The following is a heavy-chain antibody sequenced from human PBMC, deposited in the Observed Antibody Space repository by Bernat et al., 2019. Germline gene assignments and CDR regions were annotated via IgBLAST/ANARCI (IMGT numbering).Heavy chain of an antibody. CDR1: EFTFTDYA. CDR3: ARDRRLECTGISCYSGFDS. Sequence: QLLESGGGLVQPGGSLRLSCAASEFTFTDYAMNWVRQAPGKGLEWVSTISDSGGHTYYADSVKGRFTTSRDNSKNTLYLQMSSLRAEDTAVYYCARDRRLECTGISCYSGFDSWGQGTLVTVSS. J-gene: IGHJ4*02. V-gene: IGHV3-23*01. D-gene: IGHD2-15*01. CDR2: ISDSGGHT.